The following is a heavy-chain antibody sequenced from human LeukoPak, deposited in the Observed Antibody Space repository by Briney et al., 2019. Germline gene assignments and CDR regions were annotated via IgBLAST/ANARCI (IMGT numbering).Heavy chain of an antibody. D-gene: IGHD2-2*01. CDR1: GYTFTGYY. Sequence: ASVKVSCKASGYTFTGYYMHWVRQAPGQGVEWMGWINPNSGDTNNAQKFQGRVTMTRDTSISTAHMELCRLRSDDTAVYYCARANPLDCSSTTCLFDYWGQGTLVTVSS. CDR2: INPNSGDT. J-gene: IGHJ4*02. CDR3: ARANPLDCSSTTCLFDY. V-gene: IGHV1-2*02.